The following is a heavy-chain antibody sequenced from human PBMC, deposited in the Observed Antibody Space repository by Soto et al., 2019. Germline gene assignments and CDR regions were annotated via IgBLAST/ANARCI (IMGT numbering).Heavy chain of an antibody. V-gene: IGHV4-31*03. J-gene: IGHJ5*02. CDR2: IYYSEST. CDR3: ARSVFP. CDR1: GCSISSGGYY. Sequence: QVKLQESGPGLVKPSQTLSLTCTVSGCSISSGGYYWSWIRQHPGKALDWIGYIYYSESTYYNPFLKSRVTISVDTSKNQFSLKLTSVTAADTAVYYCARSVFPWGQGTLVTVSS.